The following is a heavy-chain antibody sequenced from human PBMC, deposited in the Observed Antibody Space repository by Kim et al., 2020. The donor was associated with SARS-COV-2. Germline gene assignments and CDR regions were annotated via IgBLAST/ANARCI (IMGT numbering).Heavy chain of an antibody. Sequence: SETLSLTCTVSGDSISSYYWNWIRQPPGKGLEWIAYIYYSGSTNYNPSLRSRVTISVDTSKNQFSLKLSSVTAADTAIYYCARGYFAFDYWGRGTLVTVSS. V-gene: IGHV4-59*01. CDR3: ARGYFAFDY. CDR1: GDSISSYY. CDR2: IYYSGST. J-gene: IGHJ4*02. D-gene: IGHD2-21*01.